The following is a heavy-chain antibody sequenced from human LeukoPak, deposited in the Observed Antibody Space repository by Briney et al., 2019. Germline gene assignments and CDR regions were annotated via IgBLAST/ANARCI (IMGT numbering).Heavy chain of an antibody. CDR3: ANRHPPDSGLDY. CDR2: IYYSGTA. Sequence: PSGTLSLTCAVSGDSISSTNWWTWVRPPPGKGLEWIGEIYYSGTANYNPSLESRVTMSVDKSKNQFSLKLTSVTAADTAVYYCANRHPPDSGLDYWGQGSLVTVSS. J-gene: IGHJ4*02. V-gene: IGHV4-4*02. CDR1: GDSISSTNW. D-gene: IGHD1-14*01.